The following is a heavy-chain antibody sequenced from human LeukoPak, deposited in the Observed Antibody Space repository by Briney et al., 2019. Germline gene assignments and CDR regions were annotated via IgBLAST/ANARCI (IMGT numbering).Heavy chain of an antibody. CDR1: GGSISSGGYY. D-gene: IGHD2-2*02. V-gene: IGHV4-30-2*01. Sequence: TSETLSLTCTVSGGSISSGGYYWSWIRQPPGKGLEWIGYIYHSGSTYYNPSLKSRVTISVDRSKNQFSLKLSSVTAADTAVYYCASDCSSTSCYSSGDYWGQGTLVTVSS. J-gene: IGHJ4*02. CDR3: ASDCSSTSCYSSGDY. CDR2: IYHSGST.